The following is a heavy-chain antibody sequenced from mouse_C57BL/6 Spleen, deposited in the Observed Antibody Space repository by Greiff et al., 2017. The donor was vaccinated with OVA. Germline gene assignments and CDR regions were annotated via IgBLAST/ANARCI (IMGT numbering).Heavy chain of an antibody. V-gene: IGHV1-52*01. CDR2: IDPSNSET. D-gene: IGHD2-4*01. CDR1: GYTFTSYW. CDR3: ARGPYDYDCAWFAY. Sequence: QVQLQQPGAELVRPGSSVKLSCKASGYTFTSYWMHWVKQRPIQGLEWIGNIDPSNSETHYNQKFKDKATLTVDKSSSTAYMQLSSLTSEDSAVYYCARGPYDYDCAWFAYWGQGTLVTVSA. J-gene: IGHJ3*01.